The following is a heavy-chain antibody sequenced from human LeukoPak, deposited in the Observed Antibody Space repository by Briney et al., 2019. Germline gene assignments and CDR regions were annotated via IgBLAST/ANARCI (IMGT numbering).Heavy chain of an antibody. CDR3: ARGGYCSGGNCYDPTGFDP. CDR2: INRSGST. CDR1: GGSFSGYY. J-gene: IGHJ5*02. D-gene: IGHD2-15*01. Sequence: SETLSLTCAVYGGSFSGYYLSWIRLPPGKGLEWIGEINRSGSTNYNPSLKSRITISVDTSKNQFSLKLNSVTAADTAVYYCARGGYCSGGNCYDPTGFDPWGQGTLVTVSS. V-gene: IGHV4-34*01.